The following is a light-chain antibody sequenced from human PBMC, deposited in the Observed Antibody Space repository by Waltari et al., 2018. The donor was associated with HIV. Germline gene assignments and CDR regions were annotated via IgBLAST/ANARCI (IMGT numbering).Light chain of an antibody. CDR3: CAYACSTTYVI. CDR1: SSDAGGYNL. V-gene: IGLV2-23*02. CDR2: EVS. J-gene: IGLJ2*01. Sequence: QSALTQHASVSGSPGQSITISCTGTSSDAGGYNLVSWYQQHPGKAPKLMLYEVSKRPSGVSNRVSGSKSGKTASLAFAGLRAEDEADYYCCAYACSTTYVIFGGGTKLTVL.